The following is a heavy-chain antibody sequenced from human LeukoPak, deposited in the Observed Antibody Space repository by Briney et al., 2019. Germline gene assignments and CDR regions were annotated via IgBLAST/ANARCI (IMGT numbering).Heavy chain of an antibody. V-gene: IGHV3-7*05. CDR1: GFTFSRNW. CDR2: IKHDGSEA. D-gene: IGHD3-10*02. CDR3: ARYVSALDY. Sequence: GGSLRLYCAASGFTFSRNWMSWVRQAPGKGLEWVATIKHDGSEANYVVSVKGRFTSSRDTANNLLFLQMNSLRADDTAVYYCARYVSALDYWGEGTLVTVSS. J-gene: IGHJ4*02.